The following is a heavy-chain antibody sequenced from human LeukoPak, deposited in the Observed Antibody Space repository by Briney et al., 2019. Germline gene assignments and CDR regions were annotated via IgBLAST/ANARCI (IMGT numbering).Heavy chain of an antibody. CDR3: AKALEQETVIALDS. CDR1: GCTFSTYA. J-gene: IGHJ4*02. V-gene: IGHV3-23*01. CDR2: ISRSGGST. Sequence: GGSLRLSCAASGCTFSTYARSWVRQAPGKGLEWVSAISRSGGSTYYADSVKGRFTIARDNSKNTLYLQMNSLRAEDTSIYFCAKALEQETVIALDSWGQGTLVTVSS. D-gene: IGHD6-13*01.